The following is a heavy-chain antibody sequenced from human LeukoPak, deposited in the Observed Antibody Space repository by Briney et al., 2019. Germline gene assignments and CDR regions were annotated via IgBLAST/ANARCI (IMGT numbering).Heavy chain of an antibody. CDR1: GYTFTGYY. J-gene: IGHJ4*02. V-gene: IGHV1-2*02. CDR3: ARSSQSGSYGAFDY. Sequence: ASVTVSCKASGYTFTGYYMHWVRQAPGQGLEWMGWINPNSGGTNYAQKFQGRVTMTRDTSISTAYMEVSRLRSDDTAVYYCARSSQSGSYGAFDYWGQGTLVTVSS. CDR2: INPNSGGT. D-gene: IGHD1-26*01.